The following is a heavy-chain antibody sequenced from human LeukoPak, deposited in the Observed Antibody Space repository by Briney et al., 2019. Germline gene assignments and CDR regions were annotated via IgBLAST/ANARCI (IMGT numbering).Heavy chain of an antibody. V-gene: IGHV4-4*07. CDR2: IFTSGNT. CDR3: AREGGGFDY. Sequence: SETLSLTCTVSGGSISSHSWSWIRQPAGKGPEWIGRIFTSGNTYYNPSLKSRVIMSVDTSKNQFSLKLSSVTAADTAVYYCAREGGGFDYWGQGTLVTVSS. CDR1: GGSISSHS. J-gene: IGHJ4*02. D-gene: IGHD3-16*01.